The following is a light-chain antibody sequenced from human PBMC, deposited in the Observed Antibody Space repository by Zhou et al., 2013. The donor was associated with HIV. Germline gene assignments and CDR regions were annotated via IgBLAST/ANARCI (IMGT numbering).Light chain of an antibody. CDR1: QGISNY. CDR3: QKYNSAPRT. V-gene: IGKV1-27*01. Sequence: DIQMTQSPSSLSASVGDTVTITCRASQGISNYLAWYQQQPGKVPRLLNYESSTLKSGVSSRFSGGGSGTDFTLTITSLQPEDAATYYCQKYNSAPRTFGQGTKVVIK. J-gene: IGKJ1*01. CDR2: ESS.